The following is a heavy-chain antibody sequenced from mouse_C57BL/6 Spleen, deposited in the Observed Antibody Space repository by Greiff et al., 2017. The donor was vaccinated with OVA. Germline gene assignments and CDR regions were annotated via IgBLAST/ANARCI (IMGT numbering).Heavy chain of an antibody. J-gene: IGHJ4*01. CDR1: GYSFTDYN. D-gene: IGHD2-5*01. CDR3: ARGAYYSNLYAMDY. CDR2: INPNYGTT. Sequence: EVQLQQSGPELVKPGASVKISCKASGYSFTDYNMNWVKQSNGKSLEWIGVINPNYGTTSYNQKFKGKATLTVDQSSSTAYMQLNSLTSEDSTVYYCARGAYYSNLYAMDYWGQGTSVTVSS. V-gene: IGHV1-39*01.